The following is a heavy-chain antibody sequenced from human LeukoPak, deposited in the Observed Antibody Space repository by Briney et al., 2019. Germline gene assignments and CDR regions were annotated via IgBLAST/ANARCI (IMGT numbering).Heavy chain of an antibody. D-gene: IGHD3-9*01. CDR1: GFTFSSHG. J-gene: IGHJ4*02. CDR2: IRYDGSNK. Sequence: SGGSLRLSCAASGFTFSSHGMHWVRQAPGKGLEWVAFIRYDGSNKYYADSVKGRFTISRDNSKNTLYLQMNSLRAEDTAVYYCAKGVDILTGYYDYWGQGTLVTVSS. CDR3: AKGVDILTGYYDY. V-gene: IGHV3-30*02.